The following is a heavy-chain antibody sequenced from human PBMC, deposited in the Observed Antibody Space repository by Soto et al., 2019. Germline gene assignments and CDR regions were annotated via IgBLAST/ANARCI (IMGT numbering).Heavy chain of an antibody. CDR1: RYRFTSYW. Sequence: GESLKVSCTASRYRFTSYWIGWVRQQPGKGLEWMGIIYPGGSSIRYGPSCRGQVTISADKSLSTAHLEWSSLKASDTAIYFCARGHSYYYSSPASYSFDFWGQGTLVTVSS. J-gene: IGHJ4*02. CDR3: ARGHSYYYSSPASYSFDF. CDR2: IYPGGSSI. V-gene: IGHV5-51*01. D-gene: IGHD2-21*02.